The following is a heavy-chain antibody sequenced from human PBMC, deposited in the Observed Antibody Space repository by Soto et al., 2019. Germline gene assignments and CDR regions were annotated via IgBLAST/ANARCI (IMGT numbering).Heavy chain of an antibody. V-gene: IGHV3-74*01. J-gene: IGHJ6*03. D-gene: IGHD2-15*01. Sequence: EVQLVESGGGLVQPGGSLRLSCAASGFTFSNYWMYWVRQAPGKGLVWVSRINSDGSVSSYADSVKGRLTISRDNVKNNLYLQMNSLRAEDTAVYYCARGDCVGGPCYSLAGSFYYYMEVWGKGTTVTVFS. CDR3: ARGDCVGGPCYSLAGSFYYYMEV. CDR2: INSDGSVS. CDR1: GFTFSNYW.